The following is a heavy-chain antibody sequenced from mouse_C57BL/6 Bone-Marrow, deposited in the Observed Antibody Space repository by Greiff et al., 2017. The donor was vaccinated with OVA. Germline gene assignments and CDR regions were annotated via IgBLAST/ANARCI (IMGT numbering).Heavy chain of an antibody. D-gene: IGHD2-1*01. CDR3: TTYGNYDAMDY. CDR1: GFNIKDDY. CDR2: IDPENGNT. Sequence: EVQLQQSGAELVRPGASVKLSCTASGFNIKDDYMPWVKQRPEQGLEWIGWIDPENGNTEYASKFQGKATITADTSSNTAYLQLSSLTSEDTAVYYCTTYGNYDAMDYWGQGTSVTVSS. J-gene: IGHJ4*01. V-gene: IGHV14-4*01.